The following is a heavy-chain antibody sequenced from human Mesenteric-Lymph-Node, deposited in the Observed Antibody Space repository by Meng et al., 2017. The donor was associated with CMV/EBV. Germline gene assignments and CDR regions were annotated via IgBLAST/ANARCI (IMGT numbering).Heavy chain of an antibody. CDR1: GGSISSGGYY. J-gene: IGHJ3*02. D-gene: IGHD7-27*01. V-gene: IGHV4-61*08. CDR2: IHDSGST. Sequence: SETLSLTCTVSGGSISSGGYYWSWIRQPPGKGLEWIGYIHDSGSTNYHPALKSRVTMSVNMSKSQFSLRLSSVTAADTAVYYCARLTGGNAFDIWGQGTMVTVSS. CDR3: ARLTGGNAFDI.